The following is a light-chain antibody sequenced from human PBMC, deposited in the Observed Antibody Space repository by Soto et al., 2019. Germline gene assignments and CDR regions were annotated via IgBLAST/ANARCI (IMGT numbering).Light chain of an antibody. CDR1: QGISSY. Sequence: AIRMTQSPSSFSASTGDRVTITCRASQGISSYLAWYQQKPGKAPKLLIYAASTLQSGVPSRFSGSGSGTYFTLTISCLQSEDFATYYCQQSYSYPYTFGQGTKLEIK. V-gene: IGKV1-8*01. J-gene: IGKJ2*01. CDR2: AAS. CDR3: QQSYSYPYT.